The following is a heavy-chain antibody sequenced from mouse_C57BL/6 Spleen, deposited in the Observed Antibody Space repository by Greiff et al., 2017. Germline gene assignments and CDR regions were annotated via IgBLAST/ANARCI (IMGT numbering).Heavy chain of an antibody. CDR1: GYTFTSYW. Sequence: QVQLQQPGAELVKPGASVKMSCKASGYTFTSYWITWVKQRPGQGLEWIGDIYPGSGSTNYNEKFKSKATLTVDTSSSTAYMQLSSLTSEDSAVYYCARSAIYYGSSYYFDYWGQGTTLTVSS. CDR3: ARSAIYYGSSYYFDY. V-gene: IGHV1-55*01. J-gene: IGHJ2*01. D-gene: IGHD1-1*01. CDR2: IYPGSGST.